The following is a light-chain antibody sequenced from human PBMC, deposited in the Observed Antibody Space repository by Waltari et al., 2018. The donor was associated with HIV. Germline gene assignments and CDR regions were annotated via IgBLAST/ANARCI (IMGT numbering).Light chain of an antibody. Sequence: QTVVTQEPSLTVSPGGTVTLTCASSTGAVTSGHCPYWFQRRPGQAPKTLIYDITNRHAWTPARCSGSLLGGKAALTRSGAQFEDEADYFCLLSFNGVVVFGGGTTLTVL. J-gene: IGLJ2*01. CDR1: TGAVTSGHC. V-gene: IGLV7-46*01. CDR3: LLSFNGVVV. CDR2: DIT.